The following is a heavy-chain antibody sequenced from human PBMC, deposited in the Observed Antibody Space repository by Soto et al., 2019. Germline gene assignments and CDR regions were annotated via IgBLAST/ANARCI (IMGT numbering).Heavy chain of an antibody. CDR3: ARAAPRYCIGGSCHSGRDY. J-gene: IGHJ4*02. Sequence: PSETLSLTCGVSGDTISTGGYSWAWIRQQPGKALEWIGHTYHSGSTYYNPSLKSRVTISVDRSKNQFSLKLSSVTAADRAVYYCARAAPRYCIGGSCHSGRDYCGQGTLGTVSS. CDR2: TYHSGST. CDR1: GDTISTGGYS. D-gene: IGHD2-15*01. V-gene: IGHV4-30-2*01.